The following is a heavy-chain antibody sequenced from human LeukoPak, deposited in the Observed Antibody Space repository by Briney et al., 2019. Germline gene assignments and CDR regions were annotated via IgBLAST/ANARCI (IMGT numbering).Heavy chain of an antibody. Sequence: SETLSLTCTVSGGSISSGGYYWSWIRQHPGKGLEWIGYIYYSGSTYYNPSLKSRVTISVDTSKNQFSPKLSSVTAADTAVYYCAREAFGTSYNWFDPWGQGTLVTVSS. J-gene: IGHJ5*02. CDR1: GGSISSGGYY. D-gene: IGHD3-3*01. CDR3: AREAFGTSYNWFDP. V-gene: IGHV4-31*03. CDR2: IYYSGST.